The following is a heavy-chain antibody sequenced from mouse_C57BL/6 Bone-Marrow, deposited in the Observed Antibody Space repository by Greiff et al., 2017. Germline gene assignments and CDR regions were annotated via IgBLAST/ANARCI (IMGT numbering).Heavy chain of an antibody. Sequence: QVQLQQSGAELVRPGTSVQVSCKASGFAFPNYLIEWVKQRPGQGLEWIGVINPGSGGTTYYEKLQGKATLTADKSSSTAYMQLIILTSYDSAVFFCERYHYYGSRSWFAYWGQGTLGTVSA. CDR1: GFAFPNYL. CDR2: INPGSGGT. V-gene: IGHV1-54*01. CDR3: ERYHYYGSRSWFAY. J-gene: IGHJ3*01. D-gene: IGHD1-1*01.